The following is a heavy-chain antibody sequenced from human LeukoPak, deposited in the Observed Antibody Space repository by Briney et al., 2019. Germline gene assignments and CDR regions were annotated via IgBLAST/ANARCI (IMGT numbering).Heavy chain of an antibody. CDR3: ARGHNPHDYGGKGGSA. D-gene: IGHD4-23*01. CDR1: GGSISSGGYS. CDR2: IYHSRST. J-gene: IGHJ5*02. V-gene: IGHV4-30-2*01. Sequence: SETLSLTCAVSGGSISSGGYSRSWIRQPPGKGLEWIGYIYHSRSTYYNPSLKSRVTISVDTSKNQFSLKLSSVTAADTAVYYCARGHNPHDYGGKGGSAWGQGTLVTVSS.